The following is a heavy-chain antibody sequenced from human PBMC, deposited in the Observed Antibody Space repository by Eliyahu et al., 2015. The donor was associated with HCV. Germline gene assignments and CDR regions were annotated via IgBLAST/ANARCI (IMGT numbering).Heavy chain of an antibody. V-gene: IGHV4-59*02. CDR3: AGERNIGAQEGMDI. D-gene: IGHD6-13*01. CDR2: IYYSGTGTT. J-gene: IGHJ6*02. Sequence: QVQLQESGPGLVKPSETLSLTCTVXGGSVXHYYWSWIRRPPGKGLEWIGYIYYSGTGTTKYNPSLRGRVTISLETSKNQFSLKLTSVTATDAAVYYCAGERNIGAQEGMDIWGQGTTVTVSS. CDR1: GGSVXHYY.